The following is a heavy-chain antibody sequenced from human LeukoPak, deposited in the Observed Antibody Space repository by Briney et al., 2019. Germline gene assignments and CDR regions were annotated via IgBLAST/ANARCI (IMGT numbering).Heavy chain of an antibody. D-gene: IGHD3-22*01. CDR1: GYSFTSYW. Sequence: GESLKISCKGSGYSFTSYWIGWVRQMPGKGLEWMGIIYPGDSDTSYSPSFQGQVTISADKSISTAYLQWSSLNASATAMYYCARHQGYYYDSSGYYFYYWGQGTLVTVSS. J-gene: IGHJ4*02. CDR2: IYPGDSDT. V-gene: IGHV5-51*01. CDR3: ARHQGYYYDSSGYYFYY.